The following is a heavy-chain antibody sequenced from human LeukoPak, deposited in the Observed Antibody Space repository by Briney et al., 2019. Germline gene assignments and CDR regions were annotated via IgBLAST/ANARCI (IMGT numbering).Heavy chain of an antibody. J-gene: IGHJ4*02. D-gene: IGHD4-23*01. Sequence: PGGSLRLSCAASGSTFSSYSMNWVRQAPGKGLEWVSSISSSSSYIYYADSVKGRFTISRDNAKNSLYLQMNSLRAEDTAVYYCARIPTVVSQVDYWGQGTLVTVSS. CDR2: ISSSSSYI. V-gene: IGHV3-21*01. CDR1: GSTFSSYS. CDR3: ARIPTVVSQVDY.